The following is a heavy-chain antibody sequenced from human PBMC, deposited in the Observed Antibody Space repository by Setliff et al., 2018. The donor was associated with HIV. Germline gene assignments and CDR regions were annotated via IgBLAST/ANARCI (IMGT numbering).Heavy chain of an antibody. CDR3: ARQGAGYYYDSSDYYTGNGFDM. CDR1: GYSISTAYY. D-gene: IGHD3-22*01. V-gene: IGHV4-38-2*01. Sequence: SETLSLTCAVSGYSISTAYYWAWIRQSPGKGPEWIGGFHHSGSTHYNPSLKSRVTISGQTSKNQFSLTLTSVTAADTAIYYCARQGAGYYYDSSDYYTGNGFDMWGQGTMVTVSS. CDR2: FHHSGST. J-gene: IGHJ3*02.